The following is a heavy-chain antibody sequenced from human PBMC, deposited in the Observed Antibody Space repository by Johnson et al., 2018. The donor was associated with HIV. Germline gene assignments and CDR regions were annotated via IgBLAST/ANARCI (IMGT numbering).Heavy chain of an antibody. V-gene: IGHV3-30-3*01. CDR2: VSYGGSNK. D-gene: IGHD5-24*01. J-gene: IGHJ3*02. CDR3: ARDQYDRGDGALDI. Sequence: WVRQAPGKGLEWVAVVSYGGSNKYYVDSVKGRFTISRDNSKNTLYLQMNSLRTEDAAVYYCARDQYDRGDGALDIWGQGTMVTVSS.